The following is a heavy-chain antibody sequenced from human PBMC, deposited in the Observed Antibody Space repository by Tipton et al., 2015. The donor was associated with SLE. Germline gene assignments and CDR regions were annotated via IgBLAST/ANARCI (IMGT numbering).Heavy chain of an antibody. CDR1: GYTFTGYY. V-gene: IGHV1-2*06. CDR2: INPNSGGT. CDR3: AREVAYCGGDCYNDYYYGMDV. D-gene: IGHD2-21*01. J-gene: IGHJ6*02. Sequence: QLVQSGPEVKKPGASVKVSCKASGYTFTGYYMHWVRQAPGQGLEWMGRINPNSGGTNYAQKFQGRVTMTRDTSISTAYMELSRLRSDDTAVYYCAREVAYCGGDCYNDYYYGMDVWGQGTTVTVSS.